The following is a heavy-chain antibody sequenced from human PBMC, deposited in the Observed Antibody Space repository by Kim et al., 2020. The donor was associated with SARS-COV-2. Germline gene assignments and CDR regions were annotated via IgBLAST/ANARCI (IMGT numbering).Heavy chain of an antibody. CDR2: IYDSGDT. V-gene: IGHV4-31*03. D-gene: IGHD5-18*01. Sequence: SETLSLTCTVSGGSISSGDYYWTWIRQHPGKGLEWIAYIYDSGDTFYNPSLQSRVKISVDTSKNQFSVRLNSVTAADTAVYYCARGLKYRHGAPNYNYGMEIWGPGTTVTVS. J-gene: IGHJ6*02. CDR1: GGSISSGDYY. CDR3: ARGLKYRHGAPNYNYGMEI.